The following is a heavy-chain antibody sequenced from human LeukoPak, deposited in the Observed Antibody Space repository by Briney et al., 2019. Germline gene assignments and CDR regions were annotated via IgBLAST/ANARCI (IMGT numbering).Heavy chain of an antibody. D-gene: IGHD3-22*01. Sequence: KPSETLSLTCAVYGGSFSGYYWSWIRQPPGKGLEWIGEINHGGSTNYNPSLKSRVTISVDTSKNQFSLKLSSVTAADTAVYYCARDVGYYYDSSGRDYWGQGTLVTVSS. CDR3: ARDVGYYYDSSGRDY. CDR1: GGSFSGYY. J-gene: IGHJ4*02. CDR2: INHGGST. V-gene: IGHV4-34*01.